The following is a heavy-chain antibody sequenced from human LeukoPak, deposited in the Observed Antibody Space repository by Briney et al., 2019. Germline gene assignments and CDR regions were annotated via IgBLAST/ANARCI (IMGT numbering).Heavy chain of an antibody. D-gene: IGHD6-13*01. J-gene: IGHJ6*04. CDR3: ARLTSLSNWQQLDRDV. CDR2: IYYSGST. V-gene: IGHV4-59*08. CDR1: GGSISSYY. Sequence: SETLSLTCTVSGGSISSYYWSWIRQPPGKGLEWIGYIYYSGSTNYNPSLKSRVTISVDTSKNQFSLKLSSVTAADTAVYYCARLTSLSNWQQLDRDVWGKGTTVTVSS.